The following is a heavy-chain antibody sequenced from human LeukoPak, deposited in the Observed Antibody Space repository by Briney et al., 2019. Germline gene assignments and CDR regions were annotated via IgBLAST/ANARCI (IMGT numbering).Heavy chain of an antibody. D-gene: IGHD3-16*02. CDR1: GGSIGTYY. V-gene: IGHV4-59*08. J-gene: IGHJ6*03. Sequence: SETLSLTCTVSGGSIGTYYWSWIRQSPGKGLEWIGYIYVTGSTRYNPYLQSRVTISVDTSRNQFSLEMRSVTAADTAVYYCARHIGGGIEDMDVWGKGTKVTVSS. CDR3: ARHIGGGIEDMDV. CDR2: IYVTGST.